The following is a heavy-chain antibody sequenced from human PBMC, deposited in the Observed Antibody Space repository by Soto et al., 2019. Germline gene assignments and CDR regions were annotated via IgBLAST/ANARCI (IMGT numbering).Heavy chain of an antibody. J-gene: IGHJ6*03. CDR2: ISSSTRTI. V-gene: IGHV3-48*01. CDR1: GFTFSSYT. CDR3: SSEYYYYYMDV. Sequence: PGGSLRLSCAASGFTFSSYTMNWVRQAPGKGLEWVSYISSSTRTIYYADSVKGRFTISRDNAKNSLYLQMNSLRAEDTAVYYCSSEYYYYYMDVWGKGNTLTISS.